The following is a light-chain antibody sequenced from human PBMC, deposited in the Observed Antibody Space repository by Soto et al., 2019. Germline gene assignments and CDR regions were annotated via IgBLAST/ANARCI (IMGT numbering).Light chain of an antibody. J-gene: IGLJ1*01. CDR2: DVS. CDR3: SSYTSSSTLP. Sequence: QSVLPQPASVSGSPGLSITIACSGTSSDVGGYNYVSWYQQHPGKAPKLMIYDVSNRPSGVSNRFSGSKSGNTASLTISGLQAEDEADYYCSSYTSSSTLPFGTGTKLTVL. V-gene: IGLV2-14*01. CDR1: SSDVGGYNY.